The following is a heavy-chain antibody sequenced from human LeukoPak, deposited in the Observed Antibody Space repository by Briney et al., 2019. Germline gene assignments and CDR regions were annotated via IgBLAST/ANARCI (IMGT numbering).Heavy chain of an antibody. V-gene: IGHV3-30*18. CDR1: GFTFSSYG. CDR3: AKDQCSSTSCYVFDY. J-gene: IGHJ4*02. CDR2: ISYDGSNK. Sequence: GRSLRLSCAASGFTFSSYGMHWVRQAPGKGLEWVAVISYDGSNKYYADSVKGRFTIPRDNSKNTLYLQMNSLRAEDTAVYYCAKDQCSSTSCYVFDYWGQGTLVTVSS. D-gene: IGHD2-2*01.